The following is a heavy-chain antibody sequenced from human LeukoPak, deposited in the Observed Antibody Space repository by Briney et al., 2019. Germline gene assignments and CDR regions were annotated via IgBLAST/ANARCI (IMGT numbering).Heavy chain of an antibody. CDR1: GGSISSGGYY. Sequence: SETLSLTCTVSGGSISSGGYYWSWIRQHPGKGLEWIGYIYYSGSTYYNPSLKSRVTISVDTSKNQFSLKLSSVTAADTAVYYCARVAGYYDSSGYYKGHAFDIWSQGTMVTVSS. J-gene: IGHJ3*02. CDR2: IYYSGST. CDR3: ARVAGYYDSSGYYKGHAFDI. V-gene: IGHV4-31*03. D-gene: IGHD3-22*01.